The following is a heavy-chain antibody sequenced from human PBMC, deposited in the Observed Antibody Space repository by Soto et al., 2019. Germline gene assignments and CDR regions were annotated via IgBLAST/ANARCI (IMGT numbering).Heavy chain of an antibody. CDR1: GFTFSDYY. V-gene: IGHV3-11*01. CDR2: ISTSGSNI. CDR3: ASCWSRGYFDY. Sequence: QVQLVESGGGLVKPGGSLRLSCVASGFTFSDYYMSWIRQAPGKGLEWVSYISTSGSNIYYADSVKGRFTISRDNAKKLLYLQMNSLRAEDTAVYYCASCWSRGYFDYWGQGILVTVSS. J-gene: IGHJ4*02. D-gene: IGHD3-10*01.